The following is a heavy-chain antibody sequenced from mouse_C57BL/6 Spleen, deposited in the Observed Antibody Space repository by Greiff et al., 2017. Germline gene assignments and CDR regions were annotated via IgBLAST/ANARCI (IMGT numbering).Heavy chain of an antibody. CDR3: ARDLSFRGAMDY. CDR2: IYPGSGNT. D-gene: IGHD1-2*01. Sequence: QVQLKQSGAELVRPGASVKLSCKASGYTFTDYYINWVKQRPGQGLEWIARIYPGSGNTYYNEKFKGKATLTAEKSSSTAYMHLSSLTSEDSAVYFCARDLSFRGAMDYWGQGTSVTVSS. J-gene: IGHJ4*01. CDR1: GYTFTDYY. V-gene: IGHV1-76*01.